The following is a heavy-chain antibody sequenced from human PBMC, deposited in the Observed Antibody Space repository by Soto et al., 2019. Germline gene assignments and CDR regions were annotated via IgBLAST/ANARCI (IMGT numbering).Heavy chain of an antibody. V-gene: IGHV1-18*04. D-gene: IGHD2-2*02. Sequence: RVSVKVSCKASGYTFTSYGISWVRQAPGQGLEWMGWISAYNGNTNYAQKLQGRVTMTTDTSTSTAYMGLRSLRSDDTAVYYCARVYCGGTSCYTLYYYYGMDVWGQGTTVTVSS. CDR2: ISAYNGNT. CDR1: GYTFTSYG. J-gene: IGHJ6*02. CDR3: ARVYCGGTSCYTLYYYYGMDV.